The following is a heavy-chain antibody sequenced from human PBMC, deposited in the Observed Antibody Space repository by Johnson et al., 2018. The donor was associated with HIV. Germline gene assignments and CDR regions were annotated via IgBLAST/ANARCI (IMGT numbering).Heavy chain of an antibody. CDR3: ARENWGQRMSAFDI. CDR1: GFTFSSYA. CDR2: ISYDGSNK. D-gene: IGHD7-27*01. Sequence: QVPLVESGGGLVQPGGSLRLSCAASGFTFSSYAMHWVRQAPGKGLEWVAVISYDGSNKYYADSVKGRFTISRDNSKNTLYLQMNSLRAEDTAVYYCARENWGQRMSAFDIWGQGTMVTVSS. V-gene: IGHV3-30*04. J-gene: IGHJ3*02.